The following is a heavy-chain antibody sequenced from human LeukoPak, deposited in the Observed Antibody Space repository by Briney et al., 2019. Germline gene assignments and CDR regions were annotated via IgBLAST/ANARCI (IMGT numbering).Heavy chain of an antibody. Sequence: SETLSLTCTVSGDSISSYYWSWIRQPPGKGLEWVGYIYYSGSTNYNPSLKSRVTISVDTSKNQFSLKLSSVTAADTAVYYCARHVPSSGSPGALDYWGQGTLVTVSS. CDR2: IYYSGST. D-gene: IGHD3-22*01. CDR3: ARHVPSSGSPGALDY. J-gene: IGHJ4*02. CDR1: GDSISSYY. V-gene: IGHV4-59*08.